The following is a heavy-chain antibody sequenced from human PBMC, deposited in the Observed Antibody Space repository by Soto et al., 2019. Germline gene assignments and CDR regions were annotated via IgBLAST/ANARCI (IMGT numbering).Heavy chain of an antibody. D-gene: IGHD3-22*01. CDR3: TTEISLTMIVVVKGSDAFDI. V-gene: IGHV3-15*07. CDR2: IKSKTDGGTT. J-gene: IGHJ3*02. CDR1: GFTFSNAW. Sequence: GGSLRLSCAASGFTFSNAWMNWVGQAPGKGLEWVGRIKSKTDGGTTDYAAPVKGRFTISRDDSKNTLYLQMNSLKTEDTAVYYCTTEISLTMIVVVKGSDAFDIWGQGTMVTVSS.